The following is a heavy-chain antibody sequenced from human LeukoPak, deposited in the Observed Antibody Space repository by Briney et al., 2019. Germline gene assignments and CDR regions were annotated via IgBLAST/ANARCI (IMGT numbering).Heavy chain of an antibody. Sequence: GGSLRLSCAASGFTFSHYWMHWVRQAPGKGLVWFSHINTDGSSRTYADSVKGRFTISRDNAKNTLYLQMNSLRADDTAVYYCVRDYNYGSGSLYSYYDYWGQGALVTVTS. D-gene: IGHD3-10*01. CDR2: INTDGSSR. J-gene: IGHJ4*02. V-gene: IGHV3-74*01. CDR3: VRDYNYGSGSLYSYYDY. CDR1: GFTFSHYW.